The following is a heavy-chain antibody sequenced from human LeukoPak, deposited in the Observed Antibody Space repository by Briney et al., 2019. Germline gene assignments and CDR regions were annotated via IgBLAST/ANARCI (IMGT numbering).Heavy chain of an antibody. CDR1: GFTFSSYW. CDR2: IKQDGSEK. V-gene: IGHV3-7*01. D-gene: IGHD2-2*01. CDR3: ARGPRYCSSTSCPAPPQYFQH. J-gene: IGHJ1*01. Sequence: PGGSLRLSCAASGFTFSSYWMSWVRQAPGKGLEWVANIKQDGSEKYYVDSVKGRFTISRANAKNSLYLQMNSLRAEDTVVYYCARGPRYCSSTSCPAPPQYFQHWGQGTLVTVSS.